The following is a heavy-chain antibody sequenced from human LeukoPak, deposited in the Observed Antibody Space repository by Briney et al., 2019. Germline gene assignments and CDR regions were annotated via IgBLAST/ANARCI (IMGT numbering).Heavy chain of an antibody. Sequence: ASVKVSCKASGCTFTSYGISWVRQAPGQGLEWMGWISAYNGNTNYAQKLQGRVTMTTDTSTSTAYMELRSLRSDDTAVYYCARSPTLSYYDSSGYYLGYWGQGTLVTVSS. CDR3: ARSPTLSYYDSSGYYLGY. CDR1: GCTFTSYG. CDR2: ISAYNGNT. J-gene: IGHJ4*02. V-gene: IGHV1-18*01. D-gene: IGHD3-22*01.